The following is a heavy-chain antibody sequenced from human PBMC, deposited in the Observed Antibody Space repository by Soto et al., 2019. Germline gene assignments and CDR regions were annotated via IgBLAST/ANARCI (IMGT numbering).Heavy chain of an antibody. CDR3: ARDLGGWPDY. CDR2: INAGNGNT. D-gene: IGHD6-19*01. Sequence: QVQLVQSGAEVKKPGASVRVSCKASGYTFTSYPIHWVPQAPGQRLGWMGWINAGNGNTKYSQKFQDRVTITRDTSASTAYMELSSLRSEDTAVYYCARDLGGWPDYWGQGTLVTVSS. J-gene: IGHJ4*02. V-gene: IGHV1-3*01. CDR1: GYTFTSYP.